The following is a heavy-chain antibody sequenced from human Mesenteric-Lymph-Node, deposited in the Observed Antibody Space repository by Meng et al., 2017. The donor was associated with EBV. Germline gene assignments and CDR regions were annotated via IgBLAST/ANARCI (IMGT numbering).Heavy chain of an antibody. Sequence: HLSPKESGPGLVKPSGTLSLPCTVSGGFISRSGFYWGWIRQPPGKGLEWIGRVSYSGTTSYNPSLRSRVTISADTSKNQFSLRLTSLTAADTAIYYCAGRGFYTLFDYWGQGTLVTVSS. J-gene: IGHJ4*02. CDR1: GGFISRSGFY. V-gene: IGHV4-39*07. D-gene: IGHD3-3*01. CDR3: AGRGFYTLFDY. CDR2: VSYSGTT.